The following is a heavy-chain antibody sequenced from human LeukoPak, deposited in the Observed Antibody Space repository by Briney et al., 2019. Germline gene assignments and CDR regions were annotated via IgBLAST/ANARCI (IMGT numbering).Heavy chain of an antibody. CDR3: AREGPRGNSRFDY. Sequence: GGSLRLSCAASGFTFSSYGMHWVRQAPGKGLEWVALIWYDGSNKYYTDSVKGRLTISRDNSKNTLYLQMNSLRAEDTAIYYCAREGPRGNSRFDYWGQGTLVTVSS. V-gene: IGHV3-33*08. J-gene: IGHJ4*02. CDR1: GFTFSSYG. CDR2: IWYDGSNK. D-gene: IGHD2/OR15-2a*01.